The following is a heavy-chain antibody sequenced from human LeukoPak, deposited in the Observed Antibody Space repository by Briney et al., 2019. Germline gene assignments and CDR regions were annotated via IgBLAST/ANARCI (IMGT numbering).Heavy chain of an antibody. V-gene: IGHV4-30-2*02. CDR3: ATGYSYGYRY. CDR1: GGSISSGGYS. D-gene: IGHD5-18*01. Sequence: SETLSLTCAVSGGSISSGGYSWSWIRQPPGKGLEWIGEINHSGSTNYNPSLKSRVTISVDTSKNQFSLKLSSVTAADTAVYYCATGYSYGYRYWGQGTLVTVSS. J-gene: IGHJ4*02. CDR2: INHSGST.